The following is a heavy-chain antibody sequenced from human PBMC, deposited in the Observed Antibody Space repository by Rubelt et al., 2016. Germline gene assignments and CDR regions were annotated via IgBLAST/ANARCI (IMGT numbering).Heavy chain of an antibody. J-gene: IGHJ4*02. V-gene: IGHV1-2*02. CDR2: IIPNSGGT. CDR3: ARESSSGWYIDY. Sequence: QVHLVQSGAEMREPGSSVKVSCKASGGSVSSSEVSWVRQAPGQGLEWVGRIIPNSGGTNYAQKFQGRVTMTRDTSITTAYMELSRLRSDDTAVFYCARESSSGWYIDYWGQGTLVTVSS. CDR1: GGSVSSSE. D-gene: IGHD6-19*01.